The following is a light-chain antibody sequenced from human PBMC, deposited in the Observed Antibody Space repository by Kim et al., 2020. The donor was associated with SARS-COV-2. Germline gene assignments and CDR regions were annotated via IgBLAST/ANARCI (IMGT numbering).Light chain of an antibody. Sequence: SELTQDPAVSVALGQTVRITCQGDSLRSYYATWYLQKSGQAPVLVFYGKDKRPSGIPDRFSGSSSGTTASLTITGAQATDEADYYCKSRDSRGKVVFGGGTQLTVL. J-gene: IGLJ2*01. CDR2: GKD. CDR1: SLRSYY. V-gene: IGLV3-19*01. CDR3: KSRDSRGKVV.